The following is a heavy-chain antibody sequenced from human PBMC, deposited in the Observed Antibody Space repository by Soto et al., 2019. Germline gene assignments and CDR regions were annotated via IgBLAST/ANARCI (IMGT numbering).Heavy chain of an antibody. J-gene: IGHJ5*02. CDR1: GGSISSGGYS. CDR2: MYHSGST. D-gene: IGHD2-21*02. Sequence: SETLSLTCAVSGGSISSGGYSWSWIRQPPGKGLEWIGYMYHSGSTYYNPSLKSRVTISVDTSKNQFSLKLTSVTAADTAVYYCARHPSDFWFDPWGQGTLVXVSS. CDR3: ARHPSDFWFDP. V-gene: IGHV4-30-2*01.